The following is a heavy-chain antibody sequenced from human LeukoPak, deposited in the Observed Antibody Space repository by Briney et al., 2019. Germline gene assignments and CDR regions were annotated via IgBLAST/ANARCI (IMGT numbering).Heavy chain of an antibody. V-gene: IGHV3-21*01. J-gene: IGHJ4*02. CDR2: ISSSSSYI. CDR3: ARDLEGWEQYPKYYFDY. Sequence: GGSLRLSCAASGFTFSSYSMNWVRQAPGKGLEWVSSISSSSSYIYYADSVKGRFTISRDNAKNSLYLQMNSLRAEDTAVYYCARDLEGWEQYPKYYFDYWGQGTLVTVSS. CDR1: GFTFSSYS. D-gene: IGHD1-26*01.